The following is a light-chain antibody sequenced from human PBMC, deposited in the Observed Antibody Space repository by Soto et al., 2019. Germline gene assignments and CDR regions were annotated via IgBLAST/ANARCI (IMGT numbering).Light chain of an antibody. CDR3: QQSYSSWAT. V-gene: IGKV3-11*01. J-gene: IGKJ4*01. CDR2: DAS. CDR1: QSVNNF. Sequence: EILLTQSPAIVSLSPGERATLSCRASQSVNNFFAWYQQKPGQAPRLLIYDASYRAPGIPARFSGSGSGTDFTLTISSLQPDDSATYYCQQSYSSWATFGGGTKVDIK.